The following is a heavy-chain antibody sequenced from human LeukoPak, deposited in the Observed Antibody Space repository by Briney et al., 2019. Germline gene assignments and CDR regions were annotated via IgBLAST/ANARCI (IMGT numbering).Heavy chain of an antibody. D-gene: IGHD5-12*01. J-gene: IGHJ4*02. V-gene: IGHV1-69*04. CDR1: GGIFSSYT. CDR2: IIPLLGIA. Sequence: ASVKASCKASGGIFSSYTISWVRQAPGQGLEWMGRIIPLLGIANYAQKFQGRVTIIADKSTSTAYMELSSLRSEDTAVYYCARDDADSAYADGDYWGQGILVTVSS. CDR3: ARDDADSAYADGDY.